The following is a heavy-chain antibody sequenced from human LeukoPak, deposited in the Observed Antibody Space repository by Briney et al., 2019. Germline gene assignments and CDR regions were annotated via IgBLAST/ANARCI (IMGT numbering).Heavy chain of an antibody. CDR2: IYTSGST. CDR3: ATGTVSSGWYDY. CDR1: GGSISSYY. Sequence: SETLSLTCTLSGGSISSYYWSWIRQPAGKGLEWIGRIYTSGSTNYNPSLRSRVTMSVDTSKNQFSLKLMSGRAAGTAVYYCATGTVSSGWYDYWGQGTLVTVSS. J-gene: IGHJ4*02. D-gene: IGHD6-19*01. V-gene: IGHV4-4*07.